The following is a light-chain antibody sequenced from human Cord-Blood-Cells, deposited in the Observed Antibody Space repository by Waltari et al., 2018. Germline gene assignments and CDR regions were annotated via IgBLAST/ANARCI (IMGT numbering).Light chain of an antibody. CDR1: QSISSY. J-gene: IGKJ2*01. V-gene: IGKV1-39*01. CDR2: AAS. Sequence: DFQPTQPPSILSASVGNRVTLTCRASQSISSYLNWYQQKPGKAPKLLIYAASSLQSGVPSRFSGSGSGTDFTLTISSLQPEDFATYYCQQSYSTPYTFGPGTKLEIK. CDR3: QQSYSTPYT.